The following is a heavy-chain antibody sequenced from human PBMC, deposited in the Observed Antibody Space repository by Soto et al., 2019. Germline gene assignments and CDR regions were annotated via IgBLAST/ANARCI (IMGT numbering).Heavy chain of an antibody. Sequence: QVQLVESGEGVAQLGGSWELPWPAPGSTLGAFAITGVRQVPGRGREWVAVISYDGSNKYYADSVKGRFTISRDNSKNTLYLQMNSLRAEDTAVYYCARTYYYDSSGYSYWGQGTLVTVSS. D-gene: IGHD3-22*01. CDR1: GSTLGAFA. J-gene: IGHJ4*02. CDR2: ISYDGSNK. CDR3: ARTYYYDSSGYSY. V-gene: IGHV3-30-3*01.